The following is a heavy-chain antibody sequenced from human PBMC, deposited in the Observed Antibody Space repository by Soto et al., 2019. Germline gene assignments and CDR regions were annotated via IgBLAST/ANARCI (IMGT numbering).Heavy chain of an antibody. V-gene: IGHV4-59*12. Sequence: PSETLSLTCSLSGGSMSSYFWSWLRQPPGRGLEWIGYISDSGSTNYKTSLKSRVIISVDTSKTQFSLKVTSVTAADTAMYYCARGGSSSWYGFYFFDNWGQGTLVTVSS. CDR1: GGSMSSYF. CDR2: ISDSGST. D-gene: IGHD6-13*01. J-gene: IGHJ4*02. CDR3: ARGGSSSWYGFYFFDN.